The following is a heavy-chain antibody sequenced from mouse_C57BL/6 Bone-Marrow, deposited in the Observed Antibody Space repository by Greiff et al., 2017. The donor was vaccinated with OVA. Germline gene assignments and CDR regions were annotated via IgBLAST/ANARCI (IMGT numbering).Heavy chain of an antibody. J-gene: IGHJ2*01. CDR1: GYSFTDYN. D-gene: IGHD1-1*01. CDR3: ARGDYCGSRCLFDD. Sequence: EVQLQQSGPELVKPGASVKISCKASGYSFTDYNMNWVKQSNGKSLEWIGVINPNYGTTNYNQKFKGKATLTVDKSSSTAYMQLNSLTSEDSAVYYCARGDYCGSRCLFDDWGQGTTLTVSS. CDR2: INPNYGTT. V-gene: IGHV1-39*01.